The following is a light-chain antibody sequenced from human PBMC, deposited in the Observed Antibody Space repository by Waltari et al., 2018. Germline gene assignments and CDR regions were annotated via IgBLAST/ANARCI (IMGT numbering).Light chain of an antibody. CDR3: QQYGSPPRT. V-gene: IGKV3-20*01. CDR2: NAS. Sequence: DIVLTQSPGTLSFSPGARATLSCRASQDISNSYLAWYQQKPGQAPRLLIYNASLRGTGIPDKFSGSGSGTDFTLTISRLEPEDFAVYYCQQYGSPPRTFGQGTKVEIK. J-gene: IGKJ1*01. CDR1: QDISNSY.